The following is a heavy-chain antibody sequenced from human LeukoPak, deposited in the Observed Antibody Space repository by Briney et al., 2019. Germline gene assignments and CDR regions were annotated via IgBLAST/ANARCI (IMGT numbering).Heavy chain of an antibody. V-gene: IGHV3-20*04. CDR1: GISADDYG. CDR2: INWDGGAT. D-gene: IGHD2-2*01. Sequence: GGALRLSCEASGISADDYGMRWVRQAPGRGLEWGSGINWDGGATSYAESLKGRFTISRDNANNFLYLQMNSLRAEDTAFYYCARDLSSTWYSLAYWGQGTLVTVSS. J-gene: IGHJ4*02. CDR3: ARDLSSTWYSLAY.